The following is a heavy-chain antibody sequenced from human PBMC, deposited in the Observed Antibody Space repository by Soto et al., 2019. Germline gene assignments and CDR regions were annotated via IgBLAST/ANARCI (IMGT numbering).Heavy chain of an antibody. V-gene: IGHV1-69*12. J-gene: IGHJ6*02. D-gene: IGHD2-15*01. CDR1: GGTFSSYA. CDR2: IIPIFGTA. CDR3: ARVRRFGSGGSCYATYYYYGMDV. Sequence: QVQLVQSGAEVKKPGSSVKVSCKASGGTFSSYAISWVRQAPGQGLEWMGGIIPIFGTANYAQKFQGRVTITADESTRTAYMELSSLRSEDTAVYYCARVRRFGSGGSCYATYYYYGMDVWGQGPTVTVSS.